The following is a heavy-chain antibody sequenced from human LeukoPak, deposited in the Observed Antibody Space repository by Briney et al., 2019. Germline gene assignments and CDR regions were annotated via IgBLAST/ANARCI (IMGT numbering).Heavy chain of an antibody. CDR2: IYYSGST. D-gene: IGHD3-10*01. CDR3: ARENTISFDP. J-gene: IGHJ5*02. CDR1: GGSISSSSYY. Sequence: SETLSLTCTVSGGSISSSSYYWSWIRQPPGKGLEWIGYIYYSGSTNYNPSLKSRVTISVDTSKNQFSLKLSSVTAADTAVYYCARENTISFDPWGQGTLVTVSS. V-gene: IGHV4-61*01.